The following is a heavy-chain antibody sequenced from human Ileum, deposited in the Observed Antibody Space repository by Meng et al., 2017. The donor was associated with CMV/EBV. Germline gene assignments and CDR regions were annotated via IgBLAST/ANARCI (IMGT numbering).Heavy chain of an antibody. CDR1: GYTLSDYY. CDR3: ARAVVVRGSNTYDP. CDR2: IDPTTGSA. V-gene: IGHV1-46*01. J-gene: IGHJ5*02. D-gene: IGHD3-16*01. Sequence: KASGYTLSDYYLHWVRQAPGQGLEWMGVIDPTTGSATYAETFQGRVTMTRDTSTSTVYMELSSLRSEDRAVYYCARAVVVRGSNTYDPWGQGTLVTVSS.